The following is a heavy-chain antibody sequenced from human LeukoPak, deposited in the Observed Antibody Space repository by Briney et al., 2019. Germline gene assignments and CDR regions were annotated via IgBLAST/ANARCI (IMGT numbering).Heavy chain of an antibody. CDR3: ARTTTVTTPGGDY. CDR2: INPNGGVT. Sequence: ASVKVSCKASGYTFTGYYMHWVRQAPGQGLEWMGWINPNGGVTNYAQKFQGRVTLTRDTSIRTAYMELSSLRSDDTAVYYCARTTTVTTPGGDYWGQGTLVTVSS. J-gene: IGHJ4*02. CDR1: GYTFTGYY. D-gene: IGHD4-17*01. V-gene: IGHV1-2*02.